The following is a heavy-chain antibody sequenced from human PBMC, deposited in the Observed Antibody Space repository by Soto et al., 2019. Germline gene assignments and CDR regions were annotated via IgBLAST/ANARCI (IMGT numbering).Heavy chain of an antibody. CDR3: AKDLSIVVVTTTRGGYFDL. CDR2: ISYDGSNK. J-gene: IGHJ2*01. Sequence: QVQLVESGGGVVQPGRSLRLSCAASGFTFSTYGMHWVRQAPGKGLEWVAVISYDGSNKYYADSVEGRFTISRDNSKNTLYLQMNSLRAEDTAVYYCAKDLSIVVVTTTRGGYFDLWGRGTLVTVSS. CDR1: GFTFSTYG. D-gene: IGHD2-21*02. V-gene: IGHV3-30*18.